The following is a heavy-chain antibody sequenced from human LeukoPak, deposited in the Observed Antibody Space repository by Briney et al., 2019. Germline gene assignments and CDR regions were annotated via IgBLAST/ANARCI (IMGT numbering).Heavy chain of an antibody. J-gene: IGHJ5*02. V-gene: IGHV4-31*03. D-gene: IGHD1-26*01. CDR1: GGSISSGGYY. CDR3: ARSARVTSGSYGGGWFDP. CDR2: IYYSGST. Sequence: SETLSLTCTVSGGSISSGGYYWSWIRQHPGKGLEWIGYIYYSGSTYYNPSLKSRVTISVDTSKNQFSLKLSSVTAADTAVYYCARSARVTSGSYGGGWFDPWGQGTLVTVSS.